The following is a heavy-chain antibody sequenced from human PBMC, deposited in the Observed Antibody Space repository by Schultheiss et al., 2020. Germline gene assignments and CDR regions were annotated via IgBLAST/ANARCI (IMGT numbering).Heavy chain of an antibody. CDR1: GGSFSGYY. J-gene: IGHJ5*02. D-gene: IGHD2-15*01. CDR2: INHSGSP. Sequence: SATLSLTCAVYGGSFSGYYWSWIRQPPGKGLEWIGEINHSGSPNYNLSLKSRVTISIDTSKNQFSLKVSAVTAADTAVYYCARGQGVAATGWFDPWGQGTLVNGYS. CDR3: ARGQGVAATGWFDP. V-gene: IGHV4-34*01.